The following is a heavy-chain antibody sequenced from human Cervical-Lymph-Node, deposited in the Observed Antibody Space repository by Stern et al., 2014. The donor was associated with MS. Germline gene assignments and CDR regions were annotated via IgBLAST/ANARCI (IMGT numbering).Heavy chain of an antibody. J-gene: IGHJ5*02. CDR3: ARDRDIVQAGKWLDP. D-gene: IGHD2-8*01. CDR1: GYSFTSYY. V-gene: IGHV1-46*04. Sequence: QVQLVQSGAEVKKPGASVKVSCKTSGYSFTSYYMHWVRQAPGQGLEWLGIINPDTGTTRYAQKLQDRIILTTDTSTSTVYMEVTSLISEDTAVYFCARDRDIVQAGKWLDPWGQGTLVTVSS. CDR2: INPDTGTT.